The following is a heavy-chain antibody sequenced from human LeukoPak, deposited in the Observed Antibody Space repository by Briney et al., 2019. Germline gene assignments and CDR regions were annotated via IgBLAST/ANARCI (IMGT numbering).Heavy chain of an antibody. CDR2: IAFHGGDK. J-gene: IGHJ4*02. D-gene: IGHD5-24*01. Sequence: QSGGSLRLSCEASGVTFRSDGFHWVRQAPGKGLEWVAGIAFHGGDKYYADSVKGRFTISRDNAKNSLYVEMNSLRVEDTAVYYCARLDASRREGYNSNYFDYWGQGTLVTVSS. V-gene: IGHV3-33*08. CDR3: ARLDASRREGYNSNYFDY. CDR1: GVTFRSDG.